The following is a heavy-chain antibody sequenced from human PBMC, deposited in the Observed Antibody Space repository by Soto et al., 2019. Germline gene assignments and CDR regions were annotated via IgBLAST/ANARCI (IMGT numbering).Heavy chain of an antibody. CDR2: IIPIFGTA. CDR1: GGTFSSYA. V-gene: IGHV1-69*06. J-gene: IGHJ6*02. CDR3: AREGNYYGMNV. Sequence: GASVKVSCKASGGTFSSYAISWVRQAPGQGLEWMGGIIPIFGTANYAQKFQGRLTITADKSTGPAYMELSNLGSEYTAVHYCAREGNYYGMNVWGQVIKVTVS.